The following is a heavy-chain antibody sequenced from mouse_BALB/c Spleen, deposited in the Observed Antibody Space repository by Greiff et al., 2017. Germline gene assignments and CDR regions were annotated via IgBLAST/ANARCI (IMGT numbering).Heavy chain of an antibody. CDR1: GFNIKDYY. Sequence: VQLQQSGAELVRPGALVKLSCKASGFNIKDYYMHWVKQRPEQGLEWIGWIDPENGNTIYDPKFQGKASITADTSSNTAYLQLSSLTSEDTAVYYCARRGTGAYWGQGTLVTVSA. CDR2: IDPENGNT. V-gene: IGHV14-1*02. CDR3: ARRGTGAY. D-gene: IGHD3-3*01. J-gene: IGHJ3*01.